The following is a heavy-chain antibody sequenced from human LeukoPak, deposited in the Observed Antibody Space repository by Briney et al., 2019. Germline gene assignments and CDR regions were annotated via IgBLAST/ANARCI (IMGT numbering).Heavy chain of an antibody. D-gene: IGHD3-16*01. V-gene: IGHV3-74*01. CDR2: IKGDGSSA. J-gene: IGHJ4*02. CDR1: GFTFSSYW. CDR3: TRDYVWFGLDY. Sequence: GGSLRLSCAASGFTFSSYWMHWVRQAPGKGLVWVSCIKGDGSSANYADSVKGRFTISRDNAKNTLYLQRNSLRAEDTAVYYCTRDYVWFGLDYGGQGTLVTVSS.